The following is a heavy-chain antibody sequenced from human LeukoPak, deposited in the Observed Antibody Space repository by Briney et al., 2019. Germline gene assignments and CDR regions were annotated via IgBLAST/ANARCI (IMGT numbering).Heavy chain of an antibody. D-gene: IGHD5-12*01. V-gene: IGHV4-4*07. CDR1: GGSVSNYS. Sequence: PSETLSLTCTVSGGSVSNYSWSCVREPPGKGLEWVGRIYGSATTRYTPPLQSRDTMSLDVSKNQCSLKLSSLTAADTAVYFCASGMAEAYDYNWFDPWGQGILVTVSS. CDR2: IYGSATT. J-gene: IGHJ5*02. CDR3: ASGMAEAYDYNWFDP.